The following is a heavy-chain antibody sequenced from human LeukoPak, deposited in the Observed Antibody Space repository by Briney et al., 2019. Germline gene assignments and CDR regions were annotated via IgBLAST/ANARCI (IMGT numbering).Heavy chain of an antibody. CDR1: GFTFSDYY. CDR3: ARLSGGALGNWFDP. D-gene: IGHD2/OR15-2a*01. CDR2: ISSSGSTI. J-gene: IGHJ5*02. Sequence: PGGSLRLSCAASGFTFSDYYMSWIRQAPGKGLEWVPYISSSGSTIYYADSVRGRFTISRDNAKNSLYLQMNSLRAEDTAVYYCARLSGGALGNWFDPWGQGTLVTVSS. V-gene: IGHV3-11*01.